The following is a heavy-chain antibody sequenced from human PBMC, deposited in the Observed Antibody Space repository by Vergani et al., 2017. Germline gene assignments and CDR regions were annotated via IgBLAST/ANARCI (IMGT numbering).Heavy chain of an antibody. CDR2: IYYSGST. CDR3: ARGRLPPTFDY. CDR1: GGSISSYY. V-gene: IGHV4-59*01. Sequence: QVQLQESGPGLVKPSETLSLTCTVSGGSISSYYWSWIRQPPGKGLEWIGYIYYSGSTNYNPSLKSRVTISVDTSKNQFSLKLSSVTAADTAVYYCARGRLPPTFDYWGQGTLVTVSS. D-gene: IGHD2-21*02. J-gene: IGHJ4*02.